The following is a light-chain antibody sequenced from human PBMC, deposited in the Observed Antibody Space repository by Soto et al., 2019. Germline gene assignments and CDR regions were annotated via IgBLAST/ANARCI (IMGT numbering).Light chain of an antibody. J-gene: IGKJ2*01. V-gene: IGKV3-15*01. CDR1: QSVGSN. CDR3: QQYNNWPPFT. CDR2: GAS. Sequence: EIVMTQSPATLSVSPGERATLSCGASQSVGSNLAWYQQKPGQAPRLLIYGASTRAIGIPARFSGSGSGTEFTLPIGSLQSEDFTVYFCQQYNNWPPFTFGQGTKLEMK.